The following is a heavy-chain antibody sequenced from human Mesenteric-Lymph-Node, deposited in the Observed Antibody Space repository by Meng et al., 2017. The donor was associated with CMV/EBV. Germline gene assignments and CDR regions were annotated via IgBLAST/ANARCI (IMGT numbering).Heavy chain of an antibody. J-gene: IGHJ4*02. CDR1: GFIFSSYE. V-gene: IGHV3-48*03. CDR3: ARDGGLYSSSPSDS. Sequence: GGSLRLSCAASGFIFSSYEMNWVRQAPGKGLEWVSYISSSGSTIYYADSVKGRFTISRDNAKNSLYLQMNSLRAEDTAVYFCARDGGLYSSSPSDSWGQGTLVTVSS. CDR2: ISSSGSTI. D-gene: IGHD6-6*01.